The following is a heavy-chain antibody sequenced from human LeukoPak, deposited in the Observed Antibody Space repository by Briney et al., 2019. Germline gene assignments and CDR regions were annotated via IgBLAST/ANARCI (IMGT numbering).Heavy chain of an antibody. CDR3: ATHPSLSYCSGGSCWFDP. CDR1: GGSISSSSYY. V-gene: IGHV4-39*01. D-gene: IGHD2-15*01. CDR2: IYYSGST. J-gene: IGHJ5*02. Sequence: PSETLSLTCTVSGGSISSSSYYWGWIRQPPGKGLEWIGSIYYSGSTYYNPSLKSRVTISVDTSKNQSSLKLSSVTAADTAVYYCATHPSLSYCSGGSCWFDPWGQGTLVTVSS.